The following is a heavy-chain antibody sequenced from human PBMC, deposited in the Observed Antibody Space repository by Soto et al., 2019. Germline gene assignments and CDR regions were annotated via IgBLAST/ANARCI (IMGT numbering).Heavy chain of an antibody. D-gene: IGHD3-16*01. CDR2: TYPGDSAT. CDR3: AANHRHDTDPLWRY. V-gene: IGHV5-51*01. Sequence: GESLKISCKTSGFAFSNYWVGWVRQMPGKGFEWMGITYPGDSATKYSPSFQGHVTISSDKSTNTAYLQWRSLRASDTAIYFCAANHRHDTDPLWRYWGQGTLVTVSS. J-gene: IGHJ1*01. CDR1: GFAFSNYW.